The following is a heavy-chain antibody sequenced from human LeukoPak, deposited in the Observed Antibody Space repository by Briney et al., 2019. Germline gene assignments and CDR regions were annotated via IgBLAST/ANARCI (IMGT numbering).Heavy chain of an antibody. Sequence: GGSLRLSCAASGFTFSSYWMSWVRQAPGKGLEWVADIKQDGSEKYYVDSVKGRFTISRDNAKNPLYLQMNSLRAEDTAVYYCARANYIAVAGPDDYYYGMDVWGQGTTVTVSS. V-gene: IGHV3-7*01. CDR3: ARANYIAVAGPDDYYYGMDV. D-gene: IGHD6-19*01. CDR1: GFTFSSYW. J-gene: IGHJ6*02. CDR2: IKQDGSEK.